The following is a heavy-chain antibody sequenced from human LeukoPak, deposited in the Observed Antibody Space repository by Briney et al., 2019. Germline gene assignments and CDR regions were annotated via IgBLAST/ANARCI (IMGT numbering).Heavy chain of an antibody. J-gene: IGHJ6*03. D-gene: IGHD2-2*02. CDR2: IIPIFGTA. CDR1: GYTFTSYD. V-gene: IGHV1-69*05. Sequence: GASVKVSCKASGYTFTSYDINWVRQAPGQGLEWMGGIIPIFGTANYAQKFQGRVTITTDESTSTAYMELSSLRSEDTAVYYCARGRVVPAAILPKYYYYYYMDVWGKGTTVTVSS. CDR3: ARGRVVPAAILPKYYYYYYMDV.